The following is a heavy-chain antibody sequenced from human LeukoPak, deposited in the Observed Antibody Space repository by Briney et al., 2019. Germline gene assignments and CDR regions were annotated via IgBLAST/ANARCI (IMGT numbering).Heavy chain of an antibody. V-gene: IGHV3-7*01. D-gene: IGHD2-21*02. J-gene: IGHJ5*02. CDR1: GFTLSRYW. CDR3: ARDLLGDGWFDP. Sequence: GGSLRLSCAASGFTLSRYWMSWVRQAPGKGLEWVANIKQDGSVKYYVDPVKGRFTISRDNAKNSLYLQMNSLRAEDTAVYYCARDLLGDGWFDPWGQGTLVTVSS. CDR2: IKQDGSVK.